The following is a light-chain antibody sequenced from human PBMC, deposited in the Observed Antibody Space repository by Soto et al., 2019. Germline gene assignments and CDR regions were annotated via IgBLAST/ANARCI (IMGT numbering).Light chain of an antibody. J-gene: IGKJ1*01. Sequence: IVLTQSPGTLSLSPGERATLSCRASQTISSIYLAWYQQKLGQAPRLLIYGASSRATGIPDRFSGSGSGTDFTLTISRLEPEDFAVYYCQQYGDSPPWTFGQGTKVEIK. CDR3: QQYGDSPPWT. CDR2: GAS. V-gene: IGKV3-20*01. CDR1: QTISSIY.